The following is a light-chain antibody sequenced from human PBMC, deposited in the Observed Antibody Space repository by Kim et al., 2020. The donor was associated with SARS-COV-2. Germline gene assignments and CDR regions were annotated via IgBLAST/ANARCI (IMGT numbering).Light chain of an antibody. Sequence: VSPGQTASIPCSGDKLGDKYACWYKKKPGQSPVLGIYQDSKRPSGIPERFSGSNSGNTATLTISGTQAMDEADYYCQAWDSSTVVFGGGTQLTVL. CDR2: QDS. V-gene: IGLV3-1*01. CDR1: KLGDKY. CDR3: QAWDSSTVV. J-gene: IGLJ2*01.